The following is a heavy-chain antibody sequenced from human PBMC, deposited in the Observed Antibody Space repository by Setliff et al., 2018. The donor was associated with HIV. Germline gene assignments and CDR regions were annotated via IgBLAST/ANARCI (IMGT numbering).Heavy chain of an antibody. J-gene: IGHJ6*03. D-gene: IGHD3-10*01. CDR2: IYHSGST. V-gene: IGHV4-38-2*02. Sequence: SETLSLTCTVSGYSISSGYYWGWIRQPPGKGLEWIGNIYHSGSTYYNPSLKSRVTISVDTSKKQLSLKLSSVTAADTAVYYCARQYYGSGNYYYYMDDWGKGTTVTVSS. CDR3: ARQYYGSGNYYYYMDD. CDR1: GYSISSGYY.